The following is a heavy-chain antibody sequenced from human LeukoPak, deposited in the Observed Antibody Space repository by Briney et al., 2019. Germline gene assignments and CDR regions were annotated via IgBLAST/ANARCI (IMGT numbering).Heavy chain of an antibody. CDR2: ISSSSGYI. CDR1: GFTFSSYS. J-gene: IGHJ3*02. V-gene: IGHV3-21*01. D-gene: IGHD2-15*01. CDR3: ARGYCSDDSCYTRDAFDI. Sequence: GGSLRLSCAASGFTFSSYSMNWVRQVPGKGLEWVSSISSSSGYIYYADSVKGRFTISRDNAKNSLYLQMNSLRAEDTAVYYCARGYCSDDSCYTRDAFDIWGQGTMVTVSS.